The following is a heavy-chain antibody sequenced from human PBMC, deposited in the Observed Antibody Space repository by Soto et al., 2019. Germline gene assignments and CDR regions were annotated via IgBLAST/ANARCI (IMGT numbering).Heavy chain of an antibody. Sequence: QVQLVESGGGVVQPGRSLRLSCAASGFTFSSYGMHWVRQAPGKGLEWVAVISHDGSNKYYGDSVKGRFTISRDNSKNTLYVQMNSLRGEDTAVYYCAKEDTSGWYAQWGQGTLVTVSS. CDR3: AKEDTSGWYAQ. J-gene: IGHJ4*02. CDR2: ISHDGSNK. D-gene: IGHD6-19*01. CDR1: GFTFSSYG. V-gene: IGHV3-30*18.